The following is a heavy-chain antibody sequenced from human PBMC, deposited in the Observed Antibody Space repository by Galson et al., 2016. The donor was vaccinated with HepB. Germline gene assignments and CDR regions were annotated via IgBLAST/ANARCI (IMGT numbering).Heavy chain of an antibody. Sequence: SLRLSCAASGFTLSNYWMHWVRQAPGKGLVWVSRITSDGSSTTYAEFVEGRFTISRDNAKNTLYLQMNRLRAEETAVYYGARDRGASTPLDPWGQGTLVTVSS. CDR1: GFTLSNYW. J-gene: IGHJ5*02. D-gene: IGHD2-2*01. CDR3: ARDRGASTPLDP. CDR2: ITSDGSST. V-gene: IGHV3-74*01.